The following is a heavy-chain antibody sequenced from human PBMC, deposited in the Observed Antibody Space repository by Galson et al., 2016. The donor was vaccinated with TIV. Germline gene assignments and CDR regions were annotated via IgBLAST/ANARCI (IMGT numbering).Heavy chain of an antibody. V-gene: IGHV4-38-2*02. J-gene: IGHJ6*02. CDR2: IDHSGIT. CDR3: MREGSTVTMHHYFGMDV. Sequence: SETLSLTCAVSGYSISSGYYWGWVRQPPGKGLEWIGSIDHSGITYSKPSLKSRLTMSVDTSTNLFSLKLTSVTAADTAIYYWMREGSTVTMHHYFGMDVWGQGTTVIVSS. D-gene: IGHD4-11*01. CDR1: GYSISSGYY.